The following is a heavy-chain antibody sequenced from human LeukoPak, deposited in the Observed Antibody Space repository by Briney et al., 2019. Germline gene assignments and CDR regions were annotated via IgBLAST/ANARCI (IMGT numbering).Heavy chain of an antibody. Sequence: PSQTLSLTCTVSGGSISSGGYYWSWIRQPAGKGLEWIGRIYASGSTNYNPSLKSRVTISVDASKNQFSLKLTSVTAADTAVYHCATHPVVGATRGQVPYWGQGTLVTVSS. CDR1: GGSISSGGYY. D-gene: IGHD1-26*01. V-gene: IGHV4-61*02. CDR3: ATHPVVGATRGQVPY. CDR2: IYASGST. J-gene: IGHJ4*02.